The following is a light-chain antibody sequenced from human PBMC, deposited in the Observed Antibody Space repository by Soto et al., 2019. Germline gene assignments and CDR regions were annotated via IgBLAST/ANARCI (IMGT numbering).Light chain of an antibody. J-gene: IGKJ1*01. Sequence: DIQMTQSPSTLSASAGDSVTITCRTSQNITKWLAWYQQKPGKAPNLLIYKASNLDRGVPSRFSGSGSGTAFTLTISSLQPDDFATYYCQQYNNYPWTFGQGTKVE. CDR1: QNITKW. V-gene: IGKV1-5*03. CDR2: KAS. CDR3: QQYNNYPWT.